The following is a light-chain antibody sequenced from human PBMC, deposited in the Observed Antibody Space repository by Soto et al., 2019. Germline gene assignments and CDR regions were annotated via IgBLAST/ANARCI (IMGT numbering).Light chain of an antibody. CDR2: WAS. V-gene: IGKV4-1*01. CDR1: QSVLYRSNNNNY. Sequence: DFVMTQSPDSLAVSLGERATINCKSSQSVLYRSNNNNYLSWYQQKPGQPPKLLISWASTRESGVPDRLSGSGSGTDFTLTISSMQAEDVEIYYCHQDMNAPCTFGQGTNVEIK. CDR3: HQDMNAPCT. J-gene: IGKJ1*01.